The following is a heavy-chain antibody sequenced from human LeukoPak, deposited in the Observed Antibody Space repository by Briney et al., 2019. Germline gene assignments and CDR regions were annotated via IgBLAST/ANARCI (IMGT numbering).Heavy chain of an antibody. CDR1: GCTISSYY. CDR2: FYISGST. J-gene: IGHJ4*02. Sequence: SETLSLTCTASGCTISSYYLSWIRQPAGKGLEWIGRFYISGSTNYNPSLKSRVTMSVETSKNQFSLRLNSVTDADTAVYYCARGFLLQSKGLFDYWGQGTLVTVSS. D-gene: IGHD4-11*01. V-gene: IGHV4-4*07. CDR3: ARGFLLQSKGLFDY.